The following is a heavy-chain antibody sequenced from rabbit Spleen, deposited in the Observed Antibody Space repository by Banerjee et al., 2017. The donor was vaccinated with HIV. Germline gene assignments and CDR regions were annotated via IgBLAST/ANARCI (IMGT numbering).Heavy chain of an antibody. CDR1: GFSFSDRDV. Sequence: QQQLVESGGGLVKPEGSLTLTCKASGFSFSDRDVMCWVRQAPGKGLEWIACINIVTGKSVYASWAKGRFTISKTSSTTVTLQMTSLTAADTATYFCARDTGSSFSSYGMDLWGQGTLVTVS. CDR2: INIVTGKS. V-gene: IGHV1S45*01. CDR3: ARDTGSSFSSYGMDL. D-gene: IGHD8-1*01. J-gene: IGHJ6*01.